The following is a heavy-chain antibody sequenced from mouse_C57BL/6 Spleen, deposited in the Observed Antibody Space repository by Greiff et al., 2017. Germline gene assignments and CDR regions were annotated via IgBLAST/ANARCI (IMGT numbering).Heavy chain of an antibody. V-gene: IGHV1-80*01. CDR1: GYAFSSYW. D-gene: IGHD2-2*01. CDR2: IYPGDGDT. Sequence: VQVVESGAELVKPGASVKISCKASGYAFSSYWMNWVKQRPGKGLEWIGQIYPGDGDTNYNGKFKGKATLTADKSSSTAYMQLSSLTSEDSAVYFCARIYYGYDAWFAYWGQGTLVTVSA. J-gene: IGHJ3*01. CDR3: ARIYYGYDAWFAY.